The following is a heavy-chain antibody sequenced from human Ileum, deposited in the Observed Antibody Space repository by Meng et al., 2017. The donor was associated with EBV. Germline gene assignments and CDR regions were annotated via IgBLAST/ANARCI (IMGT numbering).Heavy chain of an antibody. CDR2: IYYSGRT. J-gene: IGHJ5*02. CDR1: GGPINSSSSY. Sequence: QLQRPEPGPGLVKPSETLSLTCTVSGGPINSSSSYWGWIRQPPGKGLEWIGGIYYSGRTYYNPSLKSRVTISVDTSKNQFSLKLSSVTAADTAVYYCARPIAAAGWFDPWGQGTLVTVSS. D-gene: IGHD6-13*01. CDR3: ARPIAAAGWFDP. V-gene: IGHV4-39*01.